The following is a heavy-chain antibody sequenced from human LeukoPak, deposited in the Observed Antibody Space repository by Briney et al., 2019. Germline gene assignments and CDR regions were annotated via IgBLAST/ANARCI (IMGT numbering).Heavy chain of an antibody. CDR1: GFTFSSYW. CDR3: AKDKLPYSRSWSLFDY. J-gene: IGHJ4*02. CDR2: IYSDGSRT. Sequence: GGSLRLSCADSGFTFSSYWMHWVPHAPGEGVVCVSRIYSDGSRTSYADSVKGRFTISRDNAKNTLYLQMNSLRAEDTAVYYCAKDKLPYSRSWSLFDYWGQGTLVTVSS. V-gene: IGHV3-74*01. D-gene: IGHD6-13*01.